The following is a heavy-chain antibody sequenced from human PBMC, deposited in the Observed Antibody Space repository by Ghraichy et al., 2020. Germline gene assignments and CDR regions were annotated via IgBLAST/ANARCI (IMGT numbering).Heavy chain of an antibody. CDR3: ARYGSGGYRSGMDV. CDR1: GFTVSTNH. J-gene: IGHJ6*02. D-gene: IGHD3-10*01. Sequence: GGSLRLSCAVSGFTVSTNHMNWVRKALGKGLEWISIMYSGGSTNYADSVKGRFTISRDSSKNTLHLQMNSLRAEDTAVYYCARYGSGGYRSGMDVWGQGTTVTVSS. CDR2: MYSGGST. V-gene: IGHV3-53*01.